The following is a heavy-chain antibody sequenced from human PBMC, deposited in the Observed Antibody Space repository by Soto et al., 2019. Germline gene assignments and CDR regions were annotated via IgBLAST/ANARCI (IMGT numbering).Heavy chain of an antibody. D-gene: IGHD6-19*01. J-gene: IGHJ4*02. Sequence: QVQLQESGPGLVRPSETLSLTCTVSSDSISSYYWLWIRQSPGKGLEWIGYTDYSGNTNYNPSLKSRVTISGDTSKNQFSLRLRSVTAADTAVYYCARAVGDPLYDLDYWGQGTLVTVSS. CDR2: TDYSGNT. CDR1: SDSISSYY. V-gene: IGHV4-59*08. CDR3: ARAVGDPLYDLDY.